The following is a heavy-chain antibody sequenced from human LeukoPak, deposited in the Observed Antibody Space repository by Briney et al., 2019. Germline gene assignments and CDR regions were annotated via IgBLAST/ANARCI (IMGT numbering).Heavy chain of an antibody. CDR1: GFTFSSYS. J-gene: IGHJ4*02. CDR3: ARDATSREIRYFAWFNDY. Sequence: GGPLRLSCAASGFTFSSYSMKWVRQAPGKGLEWVSSISSSSSFICYADSVKGRFTISRANAKTSLYLQMNRLRAEDTAVYYCARDATSREIRYFAWFNDYWGQGTLVTVSS. V-gene: IGHV3-21*01. D-gene: IGHD3-9*01. CDR2: ISSSSSFI.